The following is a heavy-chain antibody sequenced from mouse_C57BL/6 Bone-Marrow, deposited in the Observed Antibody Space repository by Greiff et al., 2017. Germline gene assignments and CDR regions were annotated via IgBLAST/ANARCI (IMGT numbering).Heavy chain of an antibody. CDR2: IYPRSGNT. V-gene: IGHV1-81*01. Sequence: QVQLQQSGAELARPGASVKLSCKASGYTFTSYGISWVKQRTGQGLEWIGEIYPRSGNTYYNEKFKGKATLTADKSSSTAYMELRSLTSEDSAVYFCARPYYYGSWYFDVWGTGTTVTVSS. CDR3: ARPYYYGSWYFDV. CDR1: GYTFTSYG. J-gene: IGHJ1*03. D-gene: IGHD1-1*01.